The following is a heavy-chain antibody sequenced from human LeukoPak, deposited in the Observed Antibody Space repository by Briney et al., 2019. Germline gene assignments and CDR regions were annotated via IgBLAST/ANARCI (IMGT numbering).Heavy chain of an antibody. CDR2: IIPILGIA. D-gene: IGHD1-26*01. CDR3: ARCSVDLGSEIVGAP. V-gene: IGHV1-69*02. Sequence: ASVKVSCKASGGTFSSYTISWVRQAPGQGLEWMGRIIPILGIANYAQKFQGRVTITADKSTSTAYMELSSLRSEDTAVYYSARCSVDLGSEIVGAPWGQATLVTVSS. J-gene: IGHJ5*02. CDR1: GGTFSSYT.